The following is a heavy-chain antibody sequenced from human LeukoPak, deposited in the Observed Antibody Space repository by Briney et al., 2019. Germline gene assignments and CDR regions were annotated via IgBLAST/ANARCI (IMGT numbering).Heavy chain of an antibody. CDR3: AKDRKDQLLYRGAFDF. Sequence: PGGSLRLSCAAAGFTFSSYAMSWVRQAPGKGLEWVSAISGSGGNTYYADSVKGRFTISRDTSKNTLYLQMNSLRAEDTAIYYCAKDRKDQLLYRGAFDFWGQGTMVTVSS. D-gene: IGHD2-2*02. CDR1: GFTFSSYA. V-gene: IGHV3-23*01. J-gene: IGHJ3*01. CDR2: ISGSGGNT.